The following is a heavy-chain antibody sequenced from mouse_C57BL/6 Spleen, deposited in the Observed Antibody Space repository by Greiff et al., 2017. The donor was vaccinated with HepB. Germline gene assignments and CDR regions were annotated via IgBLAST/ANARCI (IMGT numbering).Heavy chain of an antibody. Sequence: VHLVESDAELVKPGASVKISCKVSGYTFTDHTIHWMKQRPEQGLEWIGYIYPRDGSTKYNEKFKGKATLTADKSSSTAYMQLNSLTSEDSAVYFCARDGYGSSYPFAYWGQGTLVTVSA. CDR2: IYPRDGST. V-gene: IGHV1-78*01. J-gene: IGHJ3*01. CDR1: GYTFTDHT. D-gene: IGHD1-1*01. CDR3: ARDGYGSSYPFAY.